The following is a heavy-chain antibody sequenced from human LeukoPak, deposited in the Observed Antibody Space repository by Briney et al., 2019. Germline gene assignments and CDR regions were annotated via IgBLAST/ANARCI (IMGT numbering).Heavy chain of an antibody. V-gene: IGHV3-30*18. Sequence: PGGSLRLSCAASGFTFSSYGMHWVRQAPGNGLEWVAVISYDGSNKYYADSVKGRFTISRDNSKNTLYLQMNSLRAEDTAVYYCAKDTDTDSSGPVDYWGQGTLVTVSS. CDR1: GFTFSSYG. CDR2: ISYDGSNK. CDR3: AKDTDTDSSGPVDY. D-gene: IGHD3-22*01. J-gene: IGHJ4*02.